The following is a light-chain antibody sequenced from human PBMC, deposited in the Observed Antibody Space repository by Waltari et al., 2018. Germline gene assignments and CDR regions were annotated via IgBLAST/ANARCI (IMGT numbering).Light chain of an antibody. V-gene: IGLV2-23*01. CDR3: SSYAGTSTWV. CDR2: EGS. J-gene: IGLJ3*02. CDR1: SSDIGTYTL. Sequence: QSALTQPASVSGSPGQSITISCTGTSSDIGTYTLLSWYQQHPGKAPKLMIYEGSKRPSGVSNRFSGSKSGNTASLTISGLQAEDEADYYCSSYAGTSTWVFGGGTKLTVL.